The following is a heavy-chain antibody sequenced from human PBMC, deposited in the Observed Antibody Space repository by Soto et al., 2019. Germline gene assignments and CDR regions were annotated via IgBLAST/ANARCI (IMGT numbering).Heavy chain of an antibody. CDR2: INGVGKTR. CDR1: GFTFDGYW. J-gene: IGHJ4*02. D-gene: IGHD3-22*01. CDR3: TRGGYSYDSSGAFDY. Sequence: EVQLVESGGGLVQPGGSLRLSCTDSGFTFDGYWMHWVRQGPGKGLVWVSRINGVGKTRDYADSVKGRFTISRDNAKNTLFLQMNSLRADDTAFYYCTRGGYSYDSSGAFDYWGLGTLVTVSS. V-gene: IGHV3-74*01.